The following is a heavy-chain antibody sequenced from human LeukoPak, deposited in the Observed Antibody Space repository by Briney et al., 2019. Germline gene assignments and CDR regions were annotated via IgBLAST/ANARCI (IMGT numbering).Heavy chain of an antibody. Sequence: PGGSLRLSCAASGFTFSSYSMNWVRQAPGKGLEWVSYISSSSSTIYYADSVKGRFTISRDNAKNSLYLQMNSLRAEDTAVYYCAREGDASHYYYDSSGYVFDYWGQGTLVTVSS. CDR3: AREGDASHYYYDSSGYVFDY. J-gene: IGHJ4*02. D-gene: IGHD3-22*01. CDR1: GFTFSSYS. CDR2: ISSSSSTI. V-gene: IGHV3-48*04.